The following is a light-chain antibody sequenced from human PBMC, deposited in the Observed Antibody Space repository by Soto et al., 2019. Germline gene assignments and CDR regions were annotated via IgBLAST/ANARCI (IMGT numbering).Light chain of an antibody. CDR2: KSN. V-gene: IGLV1-47*01. CDR3: AAWDDSLRANH. CDR1: NYNIGVSY. Sequence: QSLLTLPPSASGTPGQTGTLSCSGGNYNIGVSYVYWYQHFPGAARRLRMSKSNQRGSGVPDRFSACKSGTSASLAISGLRSEDEAHYYCAAWDDSLRANHFGTGRKVIVL. J-gene: IGLJ1*01.